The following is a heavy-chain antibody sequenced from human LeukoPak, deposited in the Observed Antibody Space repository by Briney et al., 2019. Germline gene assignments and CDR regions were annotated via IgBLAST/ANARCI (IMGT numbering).Heavy chain of an antibody. CDR1: GFTFSSYS. V-gene: IGHV3-21*01. J-gene: IGHJ4*02. D-gene: IGHD3-9*01. Sequence: GGSLRFSCAASGFTFSSYSMNWVRQGPGKGLEWGSSICSSSSYIYYADSVKGRFTISRDNAKNSLYLQMNSLRAEDTAVYYCARGPRVLRYFDWLIDYWGQGTLVTVSS. CDR3: ARGPRVLRYFDWLIDY. CDR2: ICSSSSYI.